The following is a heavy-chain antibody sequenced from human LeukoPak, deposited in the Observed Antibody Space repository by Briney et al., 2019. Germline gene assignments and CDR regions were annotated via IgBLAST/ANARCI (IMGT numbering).Heavy chain of an antibody. Sequence: SVKVSCKASGGTFSSYAISWVRQAPGRGLEWMGGIIPIFGTANYAQKFQGRVTITTDESTSTAYMELSSLRSEDTAVYYCAREPPQSSSGWYNWFDPWGQGTLVTVSS. CDR1: GGTFSSYA. J-gene: IGHJ5*02. D-gene: IGHD6-19*01. CDR2: IIPIFGTA. V-gene: IGHV1-69*05. CDR3: AREPPQSSSGWYNWFDP.